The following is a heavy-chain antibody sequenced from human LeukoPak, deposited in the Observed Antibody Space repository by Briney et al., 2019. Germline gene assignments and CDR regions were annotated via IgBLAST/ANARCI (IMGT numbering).Heavy chain of an antibody. Sequence: PSQTLSLTCTVSGDSFSSGDYYWTWIRQPPGKALEWIGYIYHSGSTYYNPSLNSRVTISVDTSKNQFFLKLASVTAADTAVYYCARGTVVVVITSLDPWGQGTLVTVSS. J-gene: IGHJ5*02. CDR3: ARGTVVVVITSLDP. CDR1: GDSFSSGDYY. CDR2: IYHSGST. D-gene: IGHD3-22*01. V-gene: IGHV4-30-4*08.